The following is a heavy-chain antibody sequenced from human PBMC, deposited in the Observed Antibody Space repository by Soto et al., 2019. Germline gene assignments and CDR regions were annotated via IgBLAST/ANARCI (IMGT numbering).Heavy chain of an antibody. CDR1: GYSFTSHG. Sequence: QVQLVQSGAEVKKPGASVKVSCKASGYSFTSHGITWVRQAPGQGLEWMGWISAYNGHTNYAQKLQGRVTMTTDTSTSTAYMELRXLXXXXXXXXXXXXXXXXXXXXXXGQGTTVTVSS. CDR2: ISAYNGHT. J-gene: IGHJ6*02. CDR3: XXXXXXXXXXX. V-gene: IGHV1-18*01.